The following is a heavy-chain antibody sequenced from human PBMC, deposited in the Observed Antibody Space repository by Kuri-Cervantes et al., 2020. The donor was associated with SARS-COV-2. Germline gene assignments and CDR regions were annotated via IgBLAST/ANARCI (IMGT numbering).Heavy chain of an antibody. J-gene: IGHJ4*02. V-gene: IGHV3-23*01. CDR3: AREGYYDSSGYYRPLDY. CDR1: GFTFSSYA. Sequence: GESLKISCAASGFTFSSYAMSWVRQAPGKGLEWVSAISGSGGSTYYADSVKGRFTISRDNSKNTLYLQMNSLRAEDTAVYYCAREGYYDSSGYYRPLDYWGQGTLVTVSS. D-gene: IGHD3-22*01. CDR2: ISGSGGST.